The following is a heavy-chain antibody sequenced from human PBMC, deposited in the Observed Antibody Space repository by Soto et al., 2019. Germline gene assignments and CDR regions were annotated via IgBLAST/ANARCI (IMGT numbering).Heavy chain of an antibody. CDR1: GFTFSSYS. J-gene: IGHJ6*02. Sequence: EVQLVESGGGLVNLGGSLRLSCAASGFTFSSYSMNWVRQAPGKGLEWVSSISSNDDYIYYTDSVKGRFTISRDKAKQSLYLQMDALRAEDTAIYYCARSHRKAIDFYSSYGMDVWGQGTTFTVSS. D-gene: IGHD5-18*01. V-gene: IGHV3-21*01. CDR2: ISSNDDYI. CDR3: ARSHRKAIDFYSSYGMDV.